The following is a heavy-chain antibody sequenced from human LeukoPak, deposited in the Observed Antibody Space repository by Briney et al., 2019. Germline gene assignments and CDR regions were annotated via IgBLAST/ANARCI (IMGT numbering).Heavy chain of an antibody. Sequence: GGSLRLSCAASGFTFSSYAMHWVRQAPGKGLEYVSAISSNGGSTYYANSVKGRFTISRDNSKNTLYLQMGSLRAEDMAVYYCARSPFPNTVQKVVIFALYGMDVWGQGTTVTVSS. V-gene: IGHV3-64*01. CDR3: ARSPFPNTVQKVVIFALYGMDV. CDR1: GFTFSSYA. CDR2: ISSNGGST. J-gene: IGHJ6*02. D-gene: IGHD3-22*01.